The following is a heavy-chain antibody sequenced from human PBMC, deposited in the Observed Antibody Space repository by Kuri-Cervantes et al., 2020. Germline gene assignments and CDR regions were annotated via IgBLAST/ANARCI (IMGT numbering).Heavy chain of an antibody. J-gene: IGHJ6*03. CDR1: GFTFSSYA. CDR2: ISGSGGST. CDR3: AKAAGNWYYYYYMDV. V-gene: IGHV3-23*01. Sequence: GESLKISCAASGFTFSSYAMSWVRQAPGKGLEWVSAISGSGGSTYYADSVKGRFTISRDNAKNSLYLQMNSLRAEDTALYYCAKAAGNWYYYYYMDVWGKGTTVTVSS. D-gene: IGHD6-13*01.